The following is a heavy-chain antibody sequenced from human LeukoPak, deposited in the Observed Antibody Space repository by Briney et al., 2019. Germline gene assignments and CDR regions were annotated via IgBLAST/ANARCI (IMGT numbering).Heavy chain of an antibody. CDR2: IKSDGSNT. J-gene: IGHJ4*02. V-gene: IGHV3-74*01. CDR3: ARDKGGMVPFDY. CDR1: GFTFSSYW. D-gene: IGHD3-3*01. Sequence: GGSLRLSCAASGFTFSSYWMHWVRQAPGKGLVWVSRIKSDGSNTNYADSVKGRFTISRDNAKNSLYLQMNSLRAEDTAVYFCARDKGGMVPFDYWGQGTLVTVSS.